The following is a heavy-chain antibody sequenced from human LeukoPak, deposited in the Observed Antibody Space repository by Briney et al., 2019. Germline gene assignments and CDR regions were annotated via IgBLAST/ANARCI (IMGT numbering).Heavy chain of an antibody. J-gene: IGHJ5*02. CDR2: IYYSGST. Sequence: SETLSLTCTVSGGSISSDYWSWIRQPPGKGLEWIGYIYYSGSTNYNPSLKSRVTISVDTSKNQFSLKLSSVTAADTAVYYCARGGDPGVTEEYNWFDPWGQGTLVTVSS. CDR3: ARGGDPGVTEEYNWFDP. CDR1: GGSISSDY. D-gene: IGHD7-27*01. V-gene: IGHV4-59*01.